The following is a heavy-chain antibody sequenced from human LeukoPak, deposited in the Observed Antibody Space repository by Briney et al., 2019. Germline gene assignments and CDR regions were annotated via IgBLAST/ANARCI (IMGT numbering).Heavy chain of an antibody. D-gene: IGHD2-15*01. CDR2: INHSGTT. Sequence: SETLSLTCTVSGHSINSGYYWGWIRQPPGKGLEWIGSINHSGTTYYSPPLKSRVTVSVDTSRNQVSLKVTSVTAADTALYYCARVVASTSIDSWGQGTLVTVSS. J-gene: IGHJ4*02. CDR3: ARVVASTSIDS. V-gene: IGHV4-38-2*02. CDR1: GHSINSGYY.